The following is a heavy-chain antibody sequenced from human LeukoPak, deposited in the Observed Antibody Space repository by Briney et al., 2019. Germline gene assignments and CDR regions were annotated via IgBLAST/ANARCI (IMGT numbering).Heavy chain of an antibody. J-gene: IGHJ4*02. Sequence: ASVEVSCKASGYTFTSYHMHWVRQAPGQGLEWMGIINPSGGTTNYAQKFRGRVTMTRDMSTSTVYMELSSLRSEDTAVYYCARGFNWGSYSYYFDYWGQGTLVTVSS. CDR1: GYTFTSYH. D-gene: IGHD1-26*01. CDR3: ARGFNWGSYSYYFDY. CDR2: INPSGGTT. V-gene: IGHV1-46*01.